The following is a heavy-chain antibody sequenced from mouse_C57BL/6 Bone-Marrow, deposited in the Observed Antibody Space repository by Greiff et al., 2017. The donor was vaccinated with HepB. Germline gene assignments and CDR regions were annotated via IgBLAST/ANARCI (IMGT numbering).Heavy chain of an antibody. Sequence: VKLQESGAELARPGASVKLSCKASGYTFTSYGISWVKQRTGQGLEWIGEIYPRSGNTYYNEKFKGKATLTADKSSSTAYMELRSLTSEDSAVYICAREGSNLFDYWGQGTTLTVSS. V-gene: IGHV1-81*01. D-gene: IGHD6-1*01. CDR1: GYTFTSYG. J-gene: IGHJ2*01. CDR2: IYPRSGNT. CDR3: AREGSNLFDY.